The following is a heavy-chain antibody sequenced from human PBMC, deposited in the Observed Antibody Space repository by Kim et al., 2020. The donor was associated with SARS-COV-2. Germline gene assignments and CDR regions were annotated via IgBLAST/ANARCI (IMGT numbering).Heavy chain of an antibody. CDR2: IYPGDSDT. CDR1: GYSFTSYW. V-gene: IGHV5-51*01. CDR3: ARPVDCGGDCYLPDAFDI. D-gene: IGHD2-21*01. J-gene: IGHJ3*02. Sequence: GESLKISCKGSGYSFTSYWIGWVRQMPGKGLEWMGIIYPGDSDTRYSPSFQGQVTISADKSISTAYLQWSSLKASDTAMYYCARPVDCGGDCYLPDAFDIWGQGTMFTVSS.